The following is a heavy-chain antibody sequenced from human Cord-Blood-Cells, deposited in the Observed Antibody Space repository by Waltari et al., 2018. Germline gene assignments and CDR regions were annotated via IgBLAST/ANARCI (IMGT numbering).Heavy chain of an antibody. D-gene: IGHD6-19*01. CDR3: TRPHSSGFDY. Sequence: EVQLVESGGGLVQPGGSLKLSCPASGFPFSGSALPWARQASGKGLEWVGRIRSKANSYATAYAASVKGRFTISRDDSKNTAYLQMNSLKTEDTAVYYCTRPHSSGFDYWGQGTLVTVSS. CDR2: IRSKANSYAT. J-gene: IGHJ4*02. CDR1: GFPFSGSA. V-gene: IGHV3-73*02.